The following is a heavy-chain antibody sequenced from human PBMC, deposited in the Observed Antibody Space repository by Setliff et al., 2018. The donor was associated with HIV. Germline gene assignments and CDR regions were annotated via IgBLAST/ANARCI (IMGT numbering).Heavy chain of an antibody. Sequence: PGGSLRLSCAVSGVTYNDHFMDWVRQAPGKGLEWISGISGSGVNSYYADSVKGRFTISRDNSKNTVYLQMNSLRAEDTAVYYCAKTSNTGYLFCSDYWGQGTLVTVSS. CDR1: GVTYNDHF. D-gene: IGHD3-9*01. CDR3: AKTSNTGYLFCSDY. V-gene: IGHV3-23*01. J-gene: IGHJ4*02. CDR2: ISGSGVNS.